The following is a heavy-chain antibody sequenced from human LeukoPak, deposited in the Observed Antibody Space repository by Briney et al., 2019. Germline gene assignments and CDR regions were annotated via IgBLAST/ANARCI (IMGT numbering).Heavy chain of an antibody. V-gene: IGHV1-46*01. CDR3: ARDQEGFDY. CDR1: GYTFTNNY. J-gene: IGHJ4*02. Sequence: ASVKVSCKASGYTFTNNYLHLVRQAPGQGLEWMGMIYPRAGSTSYAQNFQGRGTVTRDTYTTTVHMELRGLRSEDTAVYYCARDQEGFDYWGQGTVVTVSS. CDR2: IYPRAGST.